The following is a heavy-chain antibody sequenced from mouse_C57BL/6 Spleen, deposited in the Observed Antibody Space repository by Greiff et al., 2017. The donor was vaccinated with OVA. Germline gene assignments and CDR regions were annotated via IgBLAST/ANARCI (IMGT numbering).Heavy chain of an antibody. V-gene: IGHV1-15*01. CDR1: GYTFTDYE. J-gene: IGHJ2*01. CDR3: TRYGTGSFGC. D-gene: IGHD1-1*01. Sequence: VQLQQSGAELVRPGASVTLSCKASGYTFTDYEMHWVKQTPVHGLEWIGAIDPETGGTAYNQKFKGKATLTADKSSSTAYMELRSLTSEDSAGYYCTRYGTGSFGCWGQGTTLTVSS. CDR2: IDPETGGT.